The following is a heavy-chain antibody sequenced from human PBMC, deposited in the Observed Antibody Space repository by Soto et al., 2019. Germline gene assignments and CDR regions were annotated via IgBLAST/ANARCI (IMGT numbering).Heavy chain of an antibody. V-gene: IGHV3-11*01. CDR2: ISKSGSII. CDR3: ARDLSPYSDYYDESSSETWFDP. D-gene: IGHD3-22*01. J-gene: IGHJ5*02. CDR1: GFSFSDYY. Sequence: GGSLRLSCAASGFSFSDYYMSWIRQPPGKGLEWVSYISKSGSIIHYADSVKGRFTISRDNAKNSLYLQMNSLGAEDTALYYCARDLSPYSDYYDESSSETWFDPWGQGXLVTVYS.